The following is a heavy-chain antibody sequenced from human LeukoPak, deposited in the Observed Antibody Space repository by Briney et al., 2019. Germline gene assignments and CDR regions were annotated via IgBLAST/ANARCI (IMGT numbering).Heavy chain of an antibody. CDR2: INHSGST. CDR3: ARKAPLVGELSVTVDY. D-gene: IGHD3-10*01. J-gene: IGHJ4*02. V-gene: IGHV4-34*01. Sequence: PSETLSLTCAVYGGSFSGYYWSWIRQPPGKGLEWIGEINHSGSTNYNPSLKSRVTISVDTSKNQFSLKLSSVTAADTAVYYCARKAPLVGELSVTVDYWGQGTLVTASS. CDR1: GGSFSGYY.